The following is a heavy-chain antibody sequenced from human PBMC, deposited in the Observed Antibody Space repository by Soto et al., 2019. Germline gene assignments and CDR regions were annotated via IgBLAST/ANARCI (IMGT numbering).Heavy chain of an antibody. CDR1: GGSFSGYY. CDR3: ARGEKGYSSSSYNWFDP. J-gene: IGHJ5*02. V-gene: IGHV4-34*01. D-gene: IGHD6-13*01. CDR2: INHSGST. Sequence: PSETLSLTCAVYGGSFSGYYWSWIRQPPGKGLEWIGEINHSGSTNYNPSLKSRVTISVDTSKNQFSLKLSSVTAADTAVYYCARGEKGYSSSSYNWFDPWGQGTLVTVSS.